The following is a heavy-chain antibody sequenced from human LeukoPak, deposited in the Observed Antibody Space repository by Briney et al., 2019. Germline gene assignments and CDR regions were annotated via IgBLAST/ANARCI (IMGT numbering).Heavy chain of an antibody. D-gene: IGHD6-19*01. CDR1: GGSISSSSYY. J-gene: IGHJ4*02. V-gene: IGHV4-39*07. CDR3: ASHNNYNSGCNYFDS. CDR2: IYYSGST. Sequence: SETLSLTCTVFGGSISSSSYYWGWIRQPPGKGLEWIGSIYYSGSTYYNPSLKSRVTISLHPSNNQFSLRLSSVTAADTAVYYCASHNNYNSGCNYFDSWGQGTLVTVSS.